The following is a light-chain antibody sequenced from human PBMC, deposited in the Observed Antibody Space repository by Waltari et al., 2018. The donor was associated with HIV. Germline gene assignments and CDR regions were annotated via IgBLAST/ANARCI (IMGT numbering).Light chain of an antibody. V-gene: IGLV1-40*01. J-gene: IGLJ3*02. Sequence: QSVLTQSPSVSGAPGQRVTISCTGTSSNIGAGFDVHWSQHLPGTAPKLLIFGANLRPSGVPDRFSGSRSGTSASLAITWLQADDEAYYYCQSYDSGLRGWVFGGGTKLTVL. CDR3: QSYDSGLRGWV. CDR1: SSNIGAGFD. CDR2: GAN.